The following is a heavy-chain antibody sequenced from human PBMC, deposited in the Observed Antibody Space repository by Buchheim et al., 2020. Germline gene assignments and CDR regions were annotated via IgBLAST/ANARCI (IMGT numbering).Heavy chain of an antibody. D-gene: IGHD6-13*01. V-gene: IGHV1-69*01. CDR1: GGTFSTYT. CDR2: IVPIFGST. J-gene: IGHJ4*02. CDR3: TRDRGDSRSHQY. Sequence: QVQLVQSGAEVRKPGSSVKVSCKASGGTFSTYTVTWVRQAPGQGLEWVGEIVPIFGSTNYAQRFQGRVTITADESTSTTYMEVTSLISEDTAVYYCTRDRGDSRSHQYWGQGTL.